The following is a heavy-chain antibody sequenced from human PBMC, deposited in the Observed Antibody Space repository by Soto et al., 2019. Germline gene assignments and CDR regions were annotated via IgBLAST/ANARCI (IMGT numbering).Heavy chain of an antibody. CDR2: ISAYNGNT. CDR3: ARHAKAGIVPLTFDY. J-gene: IGHJ4*02. V-gene: IGHV1-18*04. D-gene: IGHD6-19*01. CDR1: GYTFTSYG. Sequence: GASVKVSCKASGYTFTSYGISWVRQAPGQGLEWMGWISAYNGNTNYAQKLQGRVTMTTDTSTSTAYMELRSLRSDDTAVYYCARHAKAGIVPLTFDYWGQGTLVTVYS.